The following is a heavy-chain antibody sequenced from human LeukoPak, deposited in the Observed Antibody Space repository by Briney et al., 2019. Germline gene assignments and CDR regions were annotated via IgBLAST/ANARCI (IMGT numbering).Heavy chain of an antibody. J-gene: IGHJ3*02. CDR2: IIPIFGTA. D-gene: IGHD4-11*01. CDR3: AREGGISNSPHGIDAFDI. V-gene: IGHV1-69*13. CDR1: GGTFSSYA. Sequence: GASVKVSCKASGGTFSSYAISWVRQAPGQGLEWMGGIIPIFGTANYAQKFQGRVTITADESTSTAYMELSSLRSEDTAVYYCAREGGISNSPHGIDAFDIWGQGTMVTVSS.